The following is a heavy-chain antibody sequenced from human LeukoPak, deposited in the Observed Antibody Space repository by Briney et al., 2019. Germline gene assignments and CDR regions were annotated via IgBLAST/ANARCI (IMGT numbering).Heavy chain of an antibody. CDR2: ISSSGSTI. CDR3: ARDPEYSSSSGWFDP. J-gene: IGHJ5*02. D-gene: IGHD6-6*01. V-gene: IGHV3-11*01. CDR1: GFTFSDYY. Sequence: GGSLRRSCAASGFTFSDYYMSWIRQAPGKGLEWVSYISSSGSTIYYADSVKGRFTISRDNAKNSLYLQMNSLRAEDTAVYYCARDPEYSSSSGWFDPWGQGTLVTVSS.